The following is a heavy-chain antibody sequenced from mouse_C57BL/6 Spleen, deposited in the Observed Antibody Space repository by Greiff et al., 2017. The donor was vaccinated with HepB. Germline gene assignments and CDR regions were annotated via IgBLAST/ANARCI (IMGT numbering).Heavy chain of an antibody. CDR3: TTAQGAWFAY. J-gene: IGHJ3*01. V-gene: IGHV14-4*01. Sequence: VQLKESGAELVRPGASVKLSCTASGFNIKDDYMHWVKQRPEQGLEWIGWIDPENGDTEYASKFQGKATITADTSSNTAYLQLSSLTSEDTAVYYCTTAQGAWFAYWGQGTLVTVSA. D-gene: IGHD3-2*02. CDR2: IDPENGDT. CDR1: GFNIKDDY.